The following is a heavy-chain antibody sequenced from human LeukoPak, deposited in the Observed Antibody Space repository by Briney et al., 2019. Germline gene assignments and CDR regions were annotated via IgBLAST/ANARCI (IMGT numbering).Heavy chain of an antibody. CDR2: IHHIAGT. J-gene: IGHJ5*02. D-gene: IGHD3-3*01. Sequence: SETLSLTCSVSGGSISSYYWSWIRQPPGKGLEWIGYIHHIAGTNSNPSLKSRVTISLDTSENQFSLKLTSATAADTAVYYCARSSISGFWSGYVSWFDPWGQGTLVTVSS. V-gene: IGHV4-59*08. CDR1: GGSISSYY. CDR3: ARSSISGFWSGYVSWFDP.